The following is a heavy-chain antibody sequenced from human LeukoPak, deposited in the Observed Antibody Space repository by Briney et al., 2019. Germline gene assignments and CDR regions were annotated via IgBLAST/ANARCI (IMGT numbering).Heavy chain of an antibody. Sequence: PSETLSLTCTVSGGSISSYYWSWIRQPPGKGLEWIGYIYYSGSTNYNPSLKSRVTISVDTSKNQFSLKLSSVTAANTAVYYCAXXXXXXXXVVXATRGSNYGMDVWGQGTTVTVSS. J-gene: IGHJ6*02. D-gene: IGHD2-15*01. CDR1: GGSISSYY. V-gene: IGHV4-59*12. CDR3: AXXXXXXXXVVXATRGSNYGMDV. CDR2: IYYSGST.